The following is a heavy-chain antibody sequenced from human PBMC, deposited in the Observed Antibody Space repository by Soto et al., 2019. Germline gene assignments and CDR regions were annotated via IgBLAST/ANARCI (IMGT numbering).Heavy chain of an antibody. J-gene: IGHJ6*02. Sequence: SVKVSCKASGGTFSSYAISWVRQAPGQGLEWMGGIIPIFGTANYAQKFQGRVTITADESTSTAYMELSSLRSEDTAVYYCATLRRYSGSYYYYYGMDVWGQGTTVTVSS. CDR1: GGTFSSYA. V-gene: IGHV1-69*13. CDR2: IIPIFGTA. D-gene: IGHD1-26*01. CDR3: ATLRRYSGSYYYYYGMDV.